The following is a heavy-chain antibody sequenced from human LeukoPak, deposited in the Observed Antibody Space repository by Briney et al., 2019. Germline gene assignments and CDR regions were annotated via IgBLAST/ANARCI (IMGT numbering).Heavy chain of an antibody. Sequence: ASVKVSCKASGYTFTSYYMHWVRQAPGQGHEWMGVINPSGDSTTYAQNFQGRVTMTRDTSTSTVYMELRSLRSEDTAIYYCAKLATSDTGETYWGQGTLVTVSS. CDR3: AKLATSDTGETY. V-gene: IGHV1-46*01. J-gene: IGHJ4*02. CDR1: GYTFTSYY. CDR2: INPSGDST. D-gene: IGHD3-16*01.